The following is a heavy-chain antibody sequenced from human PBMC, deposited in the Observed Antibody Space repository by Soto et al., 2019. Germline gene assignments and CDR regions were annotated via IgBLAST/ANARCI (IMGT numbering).Heavy chain of an antibody. Sequence: EVQLVESGGGLVQPGGSLRLSCAASGFTFSSYSMNWVRQAPGKGLEWVSYISSSSSTIYYADSVKGRFTISKDNAKNSLYLQINSLRDEDTAVYYCARSSSSWYLRFDPWGQGTLVTVSS. CDR2: ISSSSSTI. CDR3: ARSSSSWYLRFDP. D-gene: IGHD6-13*01. CDR1: GFTFSSYS. V-gene: IGHV3-48*02. J-gene: IGHJ5*02.